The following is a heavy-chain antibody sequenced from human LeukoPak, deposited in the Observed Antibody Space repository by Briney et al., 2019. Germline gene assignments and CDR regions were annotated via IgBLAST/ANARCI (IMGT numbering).Heavy chain of an antibody. CDR2: IKQDGSEK. Sequence: GGSLRLSCGASGFTFSSYWMSWVRQVPGKGLEWVANIKQDGSEKYYVDSVKGRFTISRDNAKNSLYLQMNSLRAEDTAVYYCARDSPYYYDMDVWGQGTTVTVSS. CDR3: ARDSPYYYDMDV. V-gene: IGHV3-7*01. CDR1: GFTFSSYW. J-gene: IGHJ6*02.